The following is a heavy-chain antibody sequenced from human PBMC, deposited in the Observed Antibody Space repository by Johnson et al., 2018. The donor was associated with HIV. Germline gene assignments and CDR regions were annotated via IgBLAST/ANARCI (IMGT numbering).Heavy chain of an antibody. CDR2: IGTTDDT. D-gene: IGHD3-22*01. CDR1: GFTFSHYD. J-gene: IGHJ3*02. CDR3: ARESLRPKPVSGPGDSSFDI. Sequence: VQLVESGGGWAQPGGSLRLSCVASGFTFSHYDMHWVRQVTGKGLEWVSAIGTTDDTYYPGSVKGRFTISREDARGYWYLQMNSRRVGDTGVYFCARESLRPKPVSGPGDSSFDIWGQGTVVTVSS. V-gene: IGHV3-13*01.